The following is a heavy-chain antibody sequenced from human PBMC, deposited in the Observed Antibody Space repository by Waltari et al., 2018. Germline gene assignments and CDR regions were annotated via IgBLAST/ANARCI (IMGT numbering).Heavy chain of an antibody. V-gene: IGHV5-51*03. Sequence: EVQLVQSGAELKKPGESLKISCKGSGYSFTTYWIGWVRHMPGTGLEWIGVTLPWYSETRIRPSFQGQVTISADKAINPAFLQWSSLKASDTAMYYCARGMVAGATKSAFDIWGQGTVVTVSS. D-gene: IGHD1-26*01. CDR2: TLPWYSET. CDR1: GYSFTTYW. J-gene: IGHJ3*02. CDR3: ARGMVAGATKSAFDI.